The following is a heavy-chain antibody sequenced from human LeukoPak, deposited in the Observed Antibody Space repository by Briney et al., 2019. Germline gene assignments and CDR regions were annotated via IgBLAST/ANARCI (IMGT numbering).Heavy chain of an antibody. Sequence: GGSLRLSCVASGFTFSTYAMNWVRQAPCKGLEWVAFIRYDGSNKYYADSVKGRFTISRDNSKNTLYLQMNSLRAEDTAVYYCAKDAASGSYLECCDYWGQGTLVTVSS. D-gene: IGHD1-26*01. V-gene: IGHV3-30*02. CDR2: IRYDGSNK. J-gene: IGHJ4*02. CDR1: GFTFSTYA. CDR3: AKDAASGSYLECCDY.